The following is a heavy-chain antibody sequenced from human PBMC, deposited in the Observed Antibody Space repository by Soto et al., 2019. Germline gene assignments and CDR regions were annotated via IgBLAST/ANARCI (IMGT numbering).Heavy chain of an antibody. D-gene: IGHD2-15*01. CDR3: AKVGLRYCSGGSCYWEWFDP. J-gene: IGHJ5*02. V-gene: IGHV3-30*18. CDR1: GFTFSSYG. CDR2: ISYDGSNK. Sequence: GGSLRLSCAASGFTFSSYGMHWVRQAPGKGLEWVAVISYDGSNKYYADSVKGRFTISRDNSKNTLYLQMNSLRAEDTAVYYCAKVGLRYCSGGSCYWEWFDPWGQGTLVTVS.